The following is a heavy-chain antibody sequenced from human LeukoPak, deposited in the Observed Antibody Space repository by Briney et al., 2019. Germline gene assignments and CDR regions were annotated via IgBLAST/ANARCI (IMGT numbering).Heavy chain of an antibody. J-gene: IGHJ4*02. CDR3: AKGSGYYDSSGYRDYFDY. Sequence: PGGSLRLSCAASGFTFDDYAMHWVRQAPGKGPEWVSGISWNSGSIGYADSVKGRFTISRDNAKNSLYLQMNSLRAEDMALYYCAKGSGYYDSSGYRDYFDYWGQGTLVTVSS. CDR1: GFTFDDYA. D-gene: IGHD3-22*01. CDR2: ISWNSGSI. V-gene: IGHV3-9*03.